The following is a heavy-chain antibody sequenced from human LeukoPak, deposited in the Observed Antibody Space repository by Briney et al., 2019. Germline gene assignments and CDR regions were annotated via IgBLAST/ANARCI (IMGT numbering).Heavy chain of an antibody. CDR3: AKERNPYSSSWYSLNYMDV. V-gene: IGHV3-23*01. CDR1: GFTFSSYS. CDR2: ISGSGGST. J-gene: IGHJ6*03. D-gene: IGHD6-13*01. Sequence: GGSLRLSCAASGFTFSSYSMSWVRQAPGKGLEWVSAISGSGGSTYYADSVKGRFTISRDNSKNTLYLQMNSLRAEDTAVFYCAKERNPYSSSWYSLNYMDVWGKGTTVTVS.